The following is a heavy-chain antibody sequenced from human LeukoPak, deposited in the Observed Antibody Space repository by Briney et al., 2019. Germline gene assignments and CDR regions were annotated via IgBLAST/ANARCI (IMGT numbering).Heavy chain of an antibody. D-gene: IGHD3-10*01. V-gene: IGHV1-2*04. CDR2: INPNSGGT. CDR1: GYTFTGYY. Sequence: ASVKVSCKASGYTFTGYYMHWVRQVPGQGLEWMGWINPNSGGTNYAQKFQGWVTMTRDTSIGTAYMELSRLRSDDTAVYYCARAGGSGSYYNDFDYWGQGTLVTVSS. J-gene: IGHJ4*02. CDR3: ARAGGSGSYYNDFDY.